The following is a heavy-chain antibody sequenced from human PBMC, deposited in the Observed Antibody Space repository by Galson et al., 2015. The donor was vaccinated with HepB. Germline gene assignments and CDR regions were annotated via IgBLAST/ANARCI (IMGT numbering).Heavy chain of an antibody. J-gene: IGHJ5*02. D-gene: IGHD7-27*01. CDR3: GNWGSS. V-gene: IGHV3-74*01. CDR2: INSDVSPN. Sequence: SLRLSCAASGFPFSSNWLQWVRQAPGKGLEWVSRINSDVSPNSYTDSVKCRFTISRDNAKNTLYLQMNSPRAEDTAVYYCGNWGSSWGQGTLVTVSS. CDR1: GFPFSSNW.